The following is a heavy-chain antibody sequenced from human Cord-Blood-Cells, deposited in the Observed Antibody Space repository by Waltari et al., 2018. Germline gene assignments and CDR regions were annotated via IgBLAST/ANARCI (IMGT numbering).Heavy chain of an antibody. V-gene: IGHV3-30-3*01. CDR2: ISYDGSNK. CDR3: ARARAARQPFDY. Sequence: QVQLVESGGGVVQPVRSLRLSCAASGFPFSRHALHWVRQAPGKGLEWVAVISYDGSNKYYADSVKGRFTISRDNSKNTLYLQMNSLRAEDTAVYYCARARAARQPFDYWGQGTLVTVSS. CDR1: GFPFSRHA. J-gene: IGHJ4*02. D-gene: IGHD6-6*01.